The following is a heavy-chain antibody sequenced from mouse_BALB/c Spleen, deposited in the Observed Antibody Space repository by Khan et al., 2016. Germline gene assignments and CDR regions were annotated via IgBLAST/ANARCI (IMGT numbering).Heavy chain of an antibody. CDR2: INTNTGET. D-gene: IGHD1-1*01. CDR3: STGITTVIATRGHY. Sequence: QIQLVQSGPELKKPGETVKISCKASGYTFTNFGINWVRQAPGKGLEWMDWINTNTGETTYADDFKGRFAISLEPSASTAYLQINNLKNEDTATCFWSTGITTVIATRGHYWGQGTTLTVSS. J-gene: IGHJ2*01. CDR1: GYTFTNFG. V-gene: IGHV9-3-1*01.